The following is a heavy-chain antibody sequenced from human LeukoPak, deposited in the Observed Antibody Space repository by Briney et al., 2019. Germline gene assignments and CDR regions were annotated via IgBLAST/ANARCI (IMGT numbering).Heavy chain of an antibody. Sequence: SETLSLTCNVSGGSISDYSWSWIRQHPGKGLEWIGYIYYSGSTYYNPSLKSRVTISVDTSKNQFSLKLSSVTAADTAVYYCARQNYDFWSGYPPHWFDPWGQGTLVTVSS. V-gene: IGHV4-59*08. CDR3: ARQNYDFWSGYPPHWFDP. D-gene: IGHD3-3*01. CDR2: IYYSGST. J-gene: IGHJ5*02. CDR1: GGSISDYS.